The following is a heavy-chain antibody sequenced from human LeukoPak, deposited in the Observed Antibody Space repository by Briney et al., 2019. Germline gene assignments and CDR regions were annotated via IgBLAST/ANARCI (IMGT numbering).Heavy chain of an antibody. Sequence: PSETLSLTCTVSGGSISSYYWSWIRQPAGKGLEWTGRIYTSGSTNYNPSLKSRVTMSVDTSKNQFSLKLSSVTAADTAVYYCATVVVVAADAFDIWGQGTMVTVSS. CDR1: GGSISSYY. CDR2: IYTSGST. V-gene: IGHV4-4*07. D-gene: IGHD2-15*01. J-gene: IGHJ3*02. CDR3: ATVVVVAADAFDI.